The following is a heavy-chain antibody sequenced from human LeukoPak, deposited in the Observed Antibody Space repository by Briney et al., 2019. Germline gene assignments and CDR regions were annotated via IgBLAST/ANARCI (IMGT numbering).Heavy chain of an antibody. V-gene: IGHV3-23*01. J-gene: IGHJ4*02. CDR3: VRASSGSRPYCFDY. CDR2: VTATGGDK. Sequence: GGPLSLSCAASVITFGTYAMSWVRQAPGKVLEWVSVVTATGGDKYSSVSVKCRFIISRDNSKNTLYLQMNSLRAKDTGVYYCVRASSGSRPYCFDYWGQGTRVTVSS. D-gene: IGHD3-10*01. CDR1: VITFGTYA.